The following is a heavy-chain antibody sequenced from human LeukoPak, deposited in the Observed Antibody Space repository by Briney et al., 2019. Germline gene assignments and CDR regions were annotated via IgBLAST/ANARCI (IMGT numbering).Heavy chain of an antibody. CDR1: GASISSDY. J-gene: IGHJ6*02. V-gene: IGHV4-59*01. CDR3: ASGGAMGYYYYGMDV. CDR2: VYHSGST. D-gene: IGHD5-18*01. Sequence: PSETLSLTCTVSGASISSDYWNWIRQPPGKGLEWIGHVYHSGSTNYNPSLKSRVTISVDTSKNQFSLKLSSVTAADTAVYYCASGGAMGYYYYGMDVWGQGTTVTVSS.